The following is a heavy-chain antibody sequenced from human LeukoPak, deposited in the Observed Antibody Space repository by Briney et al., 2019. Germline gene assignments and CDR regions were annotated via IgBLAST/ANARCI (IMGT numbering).Heavy chain of an antibody. J-gene: IGHJ4*02. D-gene: IGHD1-26*01. CDR3: ARGGGGSYYHLLDY. V-gene: IGHV3-21*01. Sequence: GSLRLSCAASGFTFSSYSMNWVRQAAGEGLEWGSSISSSSSYIYYADSLKGRFTISRDNAKNSLYLQMNSLRAEDTAVYYCARGGGGSYYHLLDYWGQGTLVPVSS. CDR2: ISSSSSYI. CDR1: GFTFSSYS.